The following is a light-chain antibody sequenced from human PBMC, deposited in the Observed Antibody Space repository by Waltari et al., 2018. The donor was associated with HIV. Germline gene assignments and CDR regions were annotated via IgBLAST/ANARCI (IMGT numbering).Light chain of an antibody. CDR3: QQYNTDPS. J-gene: IGKJ5*01. Sequence: DIHMTQSPSTLSAFVGDRVTITCRANQNINNWFAWYQQKPRKVPKLLIHRASALEDGVSSRFSGSGSGTEFTLIIDSLEPDDFATYYCQQYNTDPSFGQGTRLE. V-gene: IGKV1-5*03. CDR1: QNINNW. CDR2: RAS.